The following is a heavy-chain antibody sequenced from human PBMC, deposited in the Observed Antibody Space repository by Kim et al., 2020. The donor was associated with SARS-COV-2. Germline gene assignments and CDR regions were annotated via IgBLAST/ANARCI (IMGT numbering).Heavy chain of an antibody. V-gene: IGHV4-59*01. J-gene: IGHJ1*01. CDR2: IYYSGST. CDR3: ARGLVVAGGFQH. D-gene: IGHD2-15*01. Sequence: SETLSLTCTVSGGSISSYYWSWIRQPPGKGLEWIGYIYYSGSTNYNPSLKSRVTISVDTSKNQFSLKLSSVTAADAAVYYCARGLVVAGGFQHWGQGTLVTVSS. CDR1: GGSISSYY.